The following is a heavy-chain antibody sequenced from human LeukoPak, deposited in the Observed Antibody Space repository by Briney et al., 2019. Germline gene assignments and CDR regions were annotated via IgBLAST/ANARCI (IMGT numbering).Heavy chain of an antibody. Sequence: SETLSLTCTVSGGSISSYYWSWIRQPPGKGLEWIGYLYYSGSTNYNPSLKSRVTISVDTSKNQFSLKLSSVTAADTAVYYCARYGSWDSSSWYSLEGPDYWGQGTLVTVSS. V-gene: IGHV4-59*08. CDR3: ARYGSWDSSSWYSLEGPDY. J-gene: IGHJ4*02. CDR1: GGSISSYY. CDR2: LYYSGST. D-gene: IGHD6-13*01.